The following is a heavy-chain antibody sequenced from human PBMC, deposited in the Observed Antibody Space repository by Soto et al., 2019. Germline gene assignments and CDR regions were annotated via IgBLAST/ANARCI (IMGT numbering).Heavy chain of an antibody. CDR2: INNGGST. J-gene: IGHJ4*02. CDR3: ARGVVRRVIIQYTSFFDY. D-gene: IGHD3-10*01. V-gene: IGHV4-34*01. Sequence: QVQLQQWGAGLLKPSETLSLTCAVYGESFNGYYWSWIRQPPGRGLEWIGEINNGGSTNYNPSLKSRVTMSVDTSKNQSSLKLSSVTAADPAVYFGARGVVRRVIIQYTSFFDYWGQGTRVSASS. CDR1: GESFNGYY.